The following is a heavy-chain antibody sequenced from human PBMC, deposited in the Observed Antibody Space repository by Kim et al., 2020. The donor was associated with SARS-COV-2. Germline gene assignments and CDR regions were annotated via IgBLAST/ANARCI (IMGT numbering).Heavy chain of an antibody. D-gene: IGHD4-4*01. CDR2: ISYDGSNK. V-gene: IGHV3-30*18. CDR1: GSTFSSYG. CDR3: AKDQHTVTYLYGMDV. Sequence: GGSLRLSCAASGSTFSSYGMHWVRQAPGKGLEWVAVISYDGSNKYYADSVKGRFTISRDNSKNTLYLQMNSLRAEDTAVYYCAKDQHTVTYLYGMDVWGQGTTVTVSS. J-gene: IGHJ6*02.